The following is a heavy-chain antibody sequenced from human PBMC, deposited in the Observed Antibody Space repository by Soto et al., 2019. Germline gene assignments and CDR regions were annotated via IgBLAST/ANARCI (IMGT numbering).Heavy chain of an antibody. CDR2: INAANGYT. CDR3: ARDRLYYGSGSLYLYFDL. CDR1: GYTFSRYV. V-gene: IGHV1-3*01. D-gene: IGHD3-10*01. J-gene: IGHJ2*01. Sequence: QVQLVQSGAEVKKPGASVKVSCKASGYTFSRYVIHWVRQAPGQRLEWMGWINAANGYTNHSHKFQGRVTITRDTSASTAYMELSSLRSEDTAVYYCARDRLYYGSGSLYLYFDLWGRGTLVTVSS.